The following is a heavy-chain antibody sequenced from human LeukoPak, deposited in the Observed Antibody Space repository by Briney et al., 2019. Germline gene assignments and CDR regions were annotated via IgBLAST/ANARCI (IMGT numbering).Heavy chain of an antibody. CDR1: GYTFTSYG. Sequence: ASVKVSCKASGYTFTSYGIIWVRQATGQGLEWMGWMNPDSGHTASAQKIQGRVTLTTLNSINTAYMQLSSLTSEDTAVYYCALNRGGLSYWGQGALVTVSS. D-gene: IGHD3-10*01. CDR3: ALNRGGLSY. CDR2: MNPDSGHT. V-gene: IGHV1-8*02. J-gene: IGHJ4*02.